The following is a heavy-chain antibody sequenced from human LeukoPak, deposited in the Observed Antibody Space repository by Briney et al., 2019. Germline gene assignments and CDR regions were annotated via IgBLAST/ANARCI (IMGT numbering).Heavy chain of an antibody. J-gene: IGHJ4*02. Sequence: GGSLRLSCATSGLTFNNYVMSWVRQAPEKGLEWVSSISRSGGSTYYADSVRGGFTISRDKSKNTLFLQMHTLRADDTAVYYCAKEVPYLDYWGRGTLVTVSS. CDR1: GLTFNNYV. CDR3: AKEVPYLDY. D-gene: IGHD1-1*01. V-gene: IGHV3-23*01. CDR2: ISRSGGST.